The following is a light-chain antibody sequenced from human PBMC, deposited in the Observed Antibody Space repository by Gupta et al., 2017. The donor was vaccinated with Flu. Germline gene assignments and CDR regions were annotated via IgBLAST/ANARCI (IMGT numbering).Light chain of an antibody. CDR2: SNN. J-gene: IGLJ3*02. CDR3: AAGDARRNGWV. CDR1: SSNIGSNN. V-gene: IGLV1-44*01. Sequence: QSVLTQPPSASVTPGQRVTISCSGSSSNIGSNNVYWYQQLPGPAPKLLIYSNNQRPSGAPARFSGSKSATTASVTTTWVQAEDETDYYCAAGDARRNGWVFGGGTKLTVL.